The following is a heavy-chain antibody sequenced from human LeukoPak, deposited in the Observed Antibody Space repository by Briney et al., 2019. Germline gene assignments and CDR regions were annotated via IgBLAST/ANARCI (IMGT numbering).Heavy chain of an antibody. CDR3: AKETSSSFDY. D-gene: IGHD6-6*01. V-gene: IGHV3-23*01. CDR2: ISNSGGST. Sequence: QAGGSLRLSCAASGFTFSSYAMNWVRQAPGKGLEWVSGISNSGGSTYYADSVKGRFTISRDNSKNTLYLQMNSLRAEDTAVYYCAKETSSSFDYWGQGTLVTVSS. J-gene: IGHJ4*02. CDR1: GFTFSSYA.